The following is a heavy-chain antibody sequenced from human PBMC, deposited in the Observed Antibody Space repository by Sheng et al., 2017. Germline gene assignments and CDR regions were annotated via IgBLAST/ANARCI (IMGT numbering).Heavy chain of an antibody. Sequence: EVQLVETGGGLIQPGGSLRLSCAASGFTVSSNYMSWVRQAPGKGLEWVSVIYSGGSTYYADSVKGRFTISRDNSKNTLYLQMNSLRAEDTAVYYCVRGAVYYYYGMDVWGQGTTVTVSS. J-gene: IGHJ6*02. CDR2: IYSGGST. V-gene: IGHV3-53*02. D-gene: IGHD3-10*01. CDR1: GFTVSSNY. CDR3: VRGAVYYYYGMDV.